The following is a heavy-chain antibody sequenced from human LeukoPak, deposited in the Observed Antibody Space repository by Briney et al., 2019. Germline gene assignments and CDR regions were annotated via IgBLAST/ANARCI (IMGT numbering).Heavy chain of an antibody. V-gene: IGHV1-69*05. D-gene: IGHD3-3*01. Sequence: ASVKVSCKASGGTFSSYAISWVRQAPGQGLEWMGGIIPIFGTANYAQKFQGRVTITMDESTSTAYMELSSLRSEDTAVYYCARGRRNDFWSGYYFDYWGQGTLVTVSS. CDR2: IIPIFGTA. J-gene: IGHJ4*02. CDR3: ARGRRNDFWSGYYFDY. CDR1: GGTFSSYA.